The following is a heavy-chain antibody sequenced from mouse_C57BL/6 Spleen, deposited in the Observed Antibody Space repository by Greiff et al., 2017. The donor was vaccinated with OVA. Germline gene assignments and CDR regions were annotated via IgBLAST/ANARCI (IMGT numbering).Heavy chain of an antibody. V-gene: IGHV1-85*01. D-gene: IGHD2-1*01. CDR2: IYPRDGST. Sequence: PGQGLEWIGWIYPRDGSTKYNEKFKGKATLTVDTSSSTAYMELHSLTSEDSAVYFCSLYYLYYFDYWGQGTTLTVSS. CDR3: SLYYLYYFDY. J-gene: IGHJ2*01.